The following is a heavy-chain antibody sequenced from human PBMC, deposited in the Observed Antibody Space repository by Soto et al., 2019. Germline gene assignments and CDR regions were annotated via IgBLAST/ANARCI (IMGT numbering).Heavy chain of an antibody. J-gene: IGHJ4*02. V-gene: IGHV4-39*01. Sequence: QLQLQESGPGLVKPSETLSLTCTVSGGSISSSSYYWGWLRQHPGQGLVWIGSIYYSGRSFYNPSRRSRVTISVEKSKNQFSPKLSSVTAADTAVYSCARRGSSSWYGYWCQGTLVTVSS. D-gene: IGHD6-13*01. CDR1: GGSISSSSYY. CDR3: ARRGSSSWYGY. CDR2: IYYSGRS.